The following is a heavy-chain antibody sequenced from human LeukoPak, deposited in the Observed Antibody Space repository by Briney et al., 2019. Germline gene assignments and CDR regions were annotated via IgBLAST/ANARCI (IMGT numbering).Heavy chain of an antibody. CDR1: GYTFNSYD. CDR3: ARGQAVGTDDWYFDL. V-gene: IGHV1-18*01. Sequence: GASVKVSCKASGYTFNSYDISWVRQAPGQGLEWMAWISTYNGNTNYAQKVQGRATMTTDTSTSTAYMELRSLRSDDTAVYYCARGQAVGTDDWYFDLWGRGTLVTVSS. D-gene: IGHD6-19*01. CDR2: ISTYNGNT. J-gene: IGHJ2*01.